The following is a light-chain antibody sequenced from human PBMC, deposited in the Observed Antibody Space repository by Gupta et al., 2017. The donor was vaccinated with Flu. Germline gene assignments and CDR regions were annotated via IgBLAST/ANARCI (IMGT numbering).Light chain of an antibody. V-gene: IGKV3-11*01. CDR2: DAS. J-gene: IGKJ4*01. Sequence: EIVLRQSPATLSSSPGERATLSCRASHGIGTFLAWYQQKPGPAPRLLLFDASKRATAIPGVFIGSGSCTDFSPTISVLEPYNFSLYYCRQLSSCPATFGGGTKVEIK. CDR1: HGIGTF. CDR3: RQLSSCPAT.